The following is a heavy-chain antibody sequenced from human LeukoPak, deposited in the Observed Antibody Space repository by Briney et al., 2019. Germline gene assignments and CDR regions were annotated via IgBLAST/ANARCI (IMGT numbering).Heavy chain of an antibody. CDR1: GGSFSGYY. J-gene: IGHJ4*02. D-gene: IGHD5-12*01. Sequence: SETLSLTCAVYGGSFSGYYWSWIRQPPGKGLEWIGEINHSGSTNYNPSLKSRVTISVDTSKNQFSLKLSSVTAADTAVYYCARLSGRRLRPCFDYWGQGTLVTVSS. V-gene: IGHV4-34*01. CDR2: INHSGST. CDR3: ARLSGRRLRPCFDY.